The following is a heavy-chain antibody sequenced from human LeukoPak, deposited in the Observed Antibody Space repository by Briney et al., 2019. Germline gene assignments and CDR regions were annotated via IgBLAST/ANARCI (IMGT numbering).Heavy chain of an antibody. CDR3: ARDRGIGIVESRVAFDL. J-gene: IGHJ3*01. D-gene: IGHD3-22*01. CDR2: IYSNEHT. CDR1: GDSITSFD. V-gene: IGHV4-4*07. Sequence: SETLSLTCSVSGDSITSFDWSWVGQPAGKGLEWIGRIYSNEHTYSNPSLRGRVTISVDKSRNLVSLRLSSVAAADTGVYYCARDRGIGIVESRVAFDLWGQGTMVTVSS.